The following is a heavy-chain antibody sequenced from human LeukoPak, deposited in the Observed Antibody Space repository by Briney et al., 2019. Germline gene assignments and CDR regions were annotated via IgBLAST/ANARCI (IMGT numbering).Heavy chain of an antibody. D-gene: IGHD3-10*01. CDR1: GFTFSSYW. CDR2: INSDGSST. V-gene: IGHV3-74*01. Sequence: GGSLRLSCAASGFTFSSYWMHWVRQAPGKGLVWVSRINSDGSSTSYADSVKGRFTISRDNAKNTLCLQMNSLRAEDTAVYYCARDYGSGSYPDYWGQGTLVTVSS. CDR3: ARDYGSGSYPDY. J-gene: IGHJ4*02.